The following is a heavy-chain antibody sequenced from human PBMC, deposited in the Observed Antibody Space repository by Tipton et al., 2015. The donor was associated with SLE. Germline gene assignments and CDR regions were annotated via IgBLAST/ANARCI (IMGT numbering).Heavy chain of an antibody. Sequence: TLSLTCAVYGGSFSGYYWSWIRQPPGKGLEWIGEINHSGSTNYNPSLKSRVTISVDTSRNQFSLKLSSVTAADAAVYYCAGAPSRGDQWLSPFDYWGQGILVTVSS. D-gene: IGHD6-19*01. V-gene: IGHV4-34*01. CDR3: AGAPSRGDQWLSPFDY. J-gene: IGHJ4*02. CDR1: GGSFSGYY. CDR2: INHSGST.